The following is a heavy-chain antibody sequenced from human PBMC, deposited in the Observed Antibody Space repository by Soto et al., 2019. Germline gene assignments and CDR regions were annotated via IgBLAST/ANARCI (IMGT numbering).Heavy chain of an antibody. D-gene: IGHD3-10*01. J-gene: IGHJ6*02. CDR2: INYSGRT. CDR3: ARLIENTDEMAVVRAWGYYYFGLDV. V-gene: IGHV4-34*01. Sequence: PAETMSLTCAVYGGSFNDFSWSWIRQPPGKGLEYIGEINYSGRTNYKSSLKSRAAISADRSKNQFSLRLNSVTAADTAVYYCARLIENTDEMAVVRAWGYYYFGLDVWGQGTTVTVSS. CDR1: GGSFNDFS.